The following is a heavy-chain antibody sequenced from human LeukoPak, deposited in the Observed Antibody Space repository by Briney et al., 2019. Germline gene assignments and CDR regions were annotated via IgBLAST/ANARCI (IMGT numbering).Heavy chain of an antibody. CDR3: AKEYTGTFSPFPSYFDN. D-gene: IGHD1-26*01. CDR2: ISSNGEST. V-gene: IGHV3-9*01. J-gene: IGHJ4*02. CDR1: GFSFEEYA. Sequence: PGRSLRLSCTASGFSFEEYAMQWVRQVPGKGLQWVSGISSNGESTGYADSVKGRFTISRDNAKNTLYLQMNSLRAEDTAIYYCAKEYTGTFSPFPSYFDNWGQGTLVTVSS.